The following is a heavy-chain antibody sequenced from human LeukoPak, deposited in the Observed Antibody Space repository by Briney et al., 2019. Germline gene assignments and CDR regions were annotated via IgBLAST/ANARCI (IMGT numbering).Heavy chain of an antibody. CDR2: IYYSGST. Sequence: SETLSLTCTVSGGSISSSSYYWGWIRQPPGKGLEWIGSIYYSGSTYYNPSLKSRVTMSVDTSKNQFSLKLSSVTAADTAVYYCARDFSLRFLEWFNAFDIWGQGTMVTVSS. CDR1: GGSISSSSYY. V-gene: IGHV4-39*07. CDR3: ARDFSLRFLEWFNAFDI. D-gene: IGHD3-3*01. J-gene: IGHJ3*02.